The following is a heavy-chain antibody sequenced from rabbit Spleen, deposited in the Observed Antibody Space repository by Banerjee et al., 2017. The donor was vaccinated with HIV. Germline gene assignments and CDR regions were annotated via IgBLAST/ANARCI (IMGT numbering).Heavy chain of an antibody. V-gene: IGHV1S40*01. CDR1: GFSFSRSYD. CDR2: IYTGNGHI. CDR3: ARDLVGVIGWNFYL. D-gene: IGHD1-1*01. Sequence: LVESGGGLVKPGASLTLTCTASGFSFSRSYDMCWVRQAPGKGLEWIGCIYTGNGHIHYASWAKGRFTISRTSSTTVTLRMTSLTAADRATYFCARDLVGVIGWNFYLWGQGTLVTVS. J-gene: IGHJ4*01.